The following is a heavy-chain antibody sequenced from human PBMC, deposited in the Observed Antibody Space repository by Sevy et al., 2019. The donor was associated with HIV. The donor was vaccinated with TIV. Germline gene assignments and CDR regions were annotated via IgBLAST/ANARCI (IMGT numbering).Heavy chain of an antibody. CDR1: GFTFSSYS. CDR3: ATGPPDGSYDYFDY. D-gene: IGHD1-26*01. Sequence: GGSLRLSCAASGFTFSSYSMNWVRQAPGKGLEWVSAISGLSNYIYYAESLKGRFIISRDKAKNTMYLQMNSLEAGDTAVYYCATGPPDGSYDYFDYWGQGTLVTVSS. J-gene: IGHJ4*02. V-gene: IGHV3-21*06. CDR2: ISGLSNYI.